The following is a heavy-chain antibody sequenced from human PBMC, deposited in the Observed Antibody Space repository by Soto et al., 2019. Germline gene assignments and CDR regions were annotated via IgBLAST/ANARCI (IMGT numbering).Heavy chain of an antibody. CDR1: GYTFTSYG. CDR3: ARGLRFLEWSNLKDYYYYGMDV. CDR2: ISAYSGGT. J-gene: IGHJ6*02. D-gene: IGHD3-3*01. Sequence: GASVKVSCKASGYTFTSYGISWVRQASGQGLEWMGWISAYSGGTNYAQKFQGWVTMTRDTSISTAYMELSRLRSDDTAVYYCARGLRFLEWSNLKDYYYYGMDVWGQGTTVTVSS. V-gene: IGHV1-2*04.